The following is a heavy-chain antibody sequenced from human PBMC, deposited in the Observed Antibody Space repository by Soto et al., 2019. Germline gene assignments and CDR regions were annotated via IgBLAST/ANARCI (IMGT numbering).Heavy chain of an antibody. Sequence: QITLKESGPTLVKSTQTLTLTCTFSGFSLTTSGAGVGWIRQPPGKALEWLALIYWDDDKSDSPSLKSRPTISQDTPKIQVVLMMTNMDPVDTDTYSCAHCLREDWFDPWGQGTLVTVSS. CDR3: AHCLREDWFDP. V-gene: IGHV2-5*02. CDR1: GFSLTTSGAG. J-gene: IGHJ5*02. CDR2: IYWDDDK.